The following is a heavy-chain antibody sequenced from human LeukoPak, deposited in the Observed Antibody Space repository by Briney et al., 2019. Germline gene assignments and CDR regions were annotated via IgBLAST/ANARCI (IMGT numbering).Heavy chain of an antibody. CDR2: ISSSSTTI. Sequence: GGSLRLSCAASGFSFSSYSMNWVRQAPGKGVEWFSYISSSSTTIYYADSVKGRFTISRDNAKNSLYLQMNSLRAEDTAVYYCARSGNLPAARFDIWGQGTMVTVSS. V-gene: IGHV3-48*04. D-gene: IGHD2-2*01. J-gene: IGHJ3*02. CDR3: ARSGNLPAARFDI. CDR1: GFSFSSYS.